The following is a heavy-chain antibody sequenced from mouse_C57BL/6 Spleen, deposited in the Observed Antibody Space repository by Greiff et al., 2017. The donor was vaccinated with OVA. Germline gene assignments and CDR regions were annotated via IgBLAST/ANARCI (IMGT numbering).Heavy chain of an antibody. V-gene: IGHV14-1*01. J-gene: IGHJ1*03. CDR1: GFNIKDYY. Sequence: VQLQQSGAELVRPGASVKLSCTASGFNIKDYYMHWVKQRPEQGLEWIGRIDPEDGDTEYAPKFQGKATMTADTSSNTAYLQPSSLTSEDTAVYYCTTRGYYGSSHFDVWGTGTTVTVSS. CDR3: TTRGYYGSSHFDV. D-gene: IGHD1-1*01. CDR2: IDPEDGDT.